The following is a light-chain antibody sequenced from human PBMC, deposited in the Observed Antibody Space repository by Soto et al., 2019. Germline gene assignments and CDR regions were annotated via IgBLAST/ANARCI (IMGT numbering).Light chain of an antibody. V-gene: IGKV3-11*01. CDR1: QSVSSY. Sequence: EILMTQSPVTLSLSRGERATLSGRASQSVSSYLAWYQQKPGQAPRLLIHDASSRATGIPARFSGSGSETDFTLTISSLEPEDAAVYYCQQRSNWPPITFGQGTRLEIK. J-gene: IGKJ5*01. CDR2: DAS. CDR3: QQRSNWPPIT.